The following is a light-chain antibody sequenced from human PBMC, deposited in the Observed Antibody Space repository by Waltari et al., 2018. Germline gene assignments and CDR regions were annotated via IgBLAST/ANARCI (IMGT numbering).Light chain of an antibody. CDR2: GAS. J-gene: IGKJ3*01. CDR3: QQYNNWPGFT. V-gene: IGKV3-15*01. Sequence: EIVMTQSPATLSVSPGERATLSCRASQSVSSNLAWYQQKPGQAPRLLIYGASTRATGIPARFSGSGSVTEFTLTISSLQSEDFAVYYCQQYNNWPGFTFGPGTKVDIK. CDR1: QSVSSN.